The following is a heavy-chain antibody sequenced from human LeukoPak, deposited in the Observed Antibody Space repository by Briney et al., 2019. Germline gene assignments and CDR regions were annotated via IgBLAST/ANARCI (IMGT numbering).Heavy chain of an antibody. D-gene: IGHD3-9*01. V-gene: IGHV3-9*01. Sequence: PGGSLRLSCAASGFTFDDYAMHWVRQAPGKGLEWVSGISWNSGSIGYADSVKGQFTISRDNAKNSLYLQMNSLRAEDTALYYCAKAGGLRYFDWSNWFDPWGQGTLVTVFS. CDR1: GFTFDDYA. CDR2: ISWNSGSI. J-gene: IGHJ5*02. CDR3: AKAGGLRYFDWSNWFDP.